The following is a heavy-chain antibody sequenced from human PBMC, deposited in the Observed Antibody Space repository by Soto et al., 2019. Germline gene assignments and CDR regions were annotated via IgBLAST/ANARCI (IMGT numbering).Heavy chain of an antibody. CDR3: ARVDTYSTGFDAY. CDR2: IIPIFGTA. D-gene: IGHD6-13*01. Sequence: QVQLVQSGAEVKKPGSSVKVSCKASGGTFSSYAISWVRQAPGQGLEWMGGIIPIFGTANYAQKFQGRVTIPADESTSKAYMELSSLRSEDTAVYYCARVDTYSTGFDAYWGQGTLVTVSS. V-gene: IGHV1-69*12. J-gene: IGHJ4*02. CDR1: GGTFSSYA.